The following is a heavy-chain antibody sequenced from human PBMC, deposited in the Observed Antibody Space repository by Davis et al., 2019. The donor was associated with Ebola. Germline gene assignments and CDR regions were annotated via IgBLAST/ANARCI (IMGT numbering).Heavy chain of an antibody. CDR3: ARGVGTTSWYEYFES. Sequence: MPSETLSLTCTVSRGSIISGGHYWSWIRQHPGKGLEWIGYIYYTGSTYYNPSLKSRLAMSVDTSKNQSSLQLSSVTAADTAVYYCARGVGTTSWYEYFESWGQGTLVTVSS. D-gene: IGHD2-2*01. V-gene: IGHV4-31*03. CDR1: RGSIISGGHY. J-gene: IGHJ4*01. CDR2: IYYTGST.